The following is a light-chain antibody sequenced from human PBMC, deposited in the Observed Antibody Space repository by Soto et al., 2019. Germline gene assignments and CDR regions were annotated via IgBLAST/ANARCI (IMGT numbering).Light chain of an antibody. CDR2: KAS. CDR3: QQYDSYST. CDR1: QSISSW. V-gene: IGKV1-5*03. Sequence: MTQSPATLSVSPGERATLSCRASQSISSWLAWYQQKPGKAPKVLIYKASSLGSGVPSRFSASGSGTEFTLTINNLQPDDFATYYCQQYDSYSTFGGGTKVEIK. J-gene: IGKJ4*01.